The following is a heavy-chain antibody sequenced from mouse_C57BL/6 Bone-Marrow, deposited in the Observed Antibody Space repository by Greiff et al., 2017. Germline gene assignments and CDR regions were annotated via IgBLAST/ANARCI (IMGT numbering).Heavy chain of an antibody. J-gene: IGHJ2*01. Sequence: VQLQQSGAELARPGASVKMSCKASGYTFTSYTMHWVKQRPGQGLEWIGYINPSSGYTKYNQKFKDKATLTAEKSSSTAYMQRSSLTSEDSEVYYWERGGLLFDYWGQGTTLTVTS. CDR3: ERGGLLFDY. CDR2: INPSSGYT. D-gene: IGHD3-1*01. CDR1: GYTFTSYT. V-gene: IGHV1-4*01.